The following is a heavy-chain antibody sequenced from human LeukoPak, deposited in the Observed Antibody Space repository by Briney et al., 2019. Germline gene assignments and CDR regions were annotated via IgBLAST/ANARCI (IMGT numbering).Heavy chain of an antibody. CDR3: ARVRVVTQGYFDY. V-gene: IGHV4-39*07. Sequence: SETLSLTCTVSGGSISSSSYYWSWIRQPPGKGLEWIGEINHSGSTNYNPSLKSRATISVDTSKNQCSLKQCSVTAADTAVYYCARVRVVTQGYFDYWGQGTLVTVSS. D-gene: IGHD2-21*02. CDR2: INHSGST. J-gene: IGHJ4*02. CDR1: GGSISSSSYY.